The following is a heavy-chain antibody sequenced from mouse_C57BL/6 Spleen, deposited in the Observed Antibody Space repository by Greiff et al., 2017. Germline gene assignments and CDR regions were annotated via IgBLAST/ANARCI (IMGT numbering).Heavy chain of an antibody. D-gene: IGHD1-1*01. CDR1: GYSITSGYY. V-gene: IGHV3-6*01. Sequence: EVQLEESGPGLVKPSPSLSLTCSVTGYSITSGYYWNWIRQFPGNKLEWMGYISYDGSNNYNPSLKNRISITRDTSKNQFFLKLKSVTTEDTATYYGARSTAGVAHVGYWGQGTTLTVAS. CDR3: ARSTAGVAHVGY. CDR2: ISYDGSN. J-gene: IGHJ2*01.